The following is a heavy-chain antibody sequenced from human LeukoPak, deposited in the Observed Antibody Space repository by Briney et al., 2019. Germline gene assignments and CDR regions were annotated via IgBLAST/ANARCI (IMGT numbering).Heavy chain of an antibody. J-gene: IGHJ4*02. CDR2: ISGSGGST. Sequence: GGSLRLSCAASGFTFSSYAMSWVRQAPGKGLEWVSAISGSGGSTYYADSVKGRFTISRDNSENTLYLQMNSLRAEDTAVYYCAKATLLWFGAYYFDYWGQGTLVTVSS. CDR1: GFTFSSYA. V-gene: IGHV3-23*01. D-gene: IGHD3-10*01. CDR3: AKATLLWFGAYYFDY.